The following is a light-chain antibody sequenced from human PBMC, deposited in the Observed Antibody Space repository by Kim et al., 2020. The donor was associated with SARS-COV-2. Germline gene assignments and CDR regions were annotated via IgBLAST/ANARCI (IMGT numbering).Light chain of an antibody. CDR3: NSRDSSGNHWV. V-gene: IGLV3-19*01. CDR1: SLRSYY. CDR2: GKN. J-gene: IGLJ3*02. Sequence: ALGQTIRITCQGDSLRSYYASWYQKKPGRAPVLVIYGKNNRPSGIPDRFSGSSSGNTASLTITGAQAEDEADYYCNSRDSSGNHWVFGGGTQLTVL.